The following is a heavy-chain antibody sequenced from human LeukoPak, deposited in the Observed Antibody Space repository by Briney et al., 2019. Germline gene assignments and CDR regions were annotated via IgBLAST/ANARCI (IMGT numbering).Heavy chain of an antibody. Sequence: SQTLSLTCAISGDSVSTNSAAWNWIRQSPSRGLEWLGRTYYRSMWSNDYAVSVKSRITINPDTSKNQFSLHLNSVTPEDTAVYYCARDRHWHWGFDPWGQGTLVTVSS. J-gene: IGHJ5*02. CDR1: GDSVSTNSAA. CDR3: ARDRHWHWGFDP. V-gene: IGHV6-1*01. CDR2: TYYRSMWSN. D-gene: IGHD7-27*01.